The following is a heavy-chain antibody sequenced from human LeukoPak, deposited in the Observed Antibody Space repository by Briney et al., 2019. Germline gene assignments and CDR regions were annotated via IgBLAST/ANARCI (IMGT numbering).Heavy chain of an antibody. CDR2: ISSSSSYI. J-gene: IGHJ2*01. Sequence: GGSLRLSCAASGFTFSSYSMNWVRQAPGKGLEWVSSISSSSSYIYYADSVKGRFTISRDNAKNSLYLQMNSLRAEDTAVYYCARGRWELRYFDLWAVAPWSLSPQ. V-gene: IGHV3-21*01. D-gene: IGHD1-26*01. CDR3: ARGRWELRYFDL. CDR1: GFTFSSYS.